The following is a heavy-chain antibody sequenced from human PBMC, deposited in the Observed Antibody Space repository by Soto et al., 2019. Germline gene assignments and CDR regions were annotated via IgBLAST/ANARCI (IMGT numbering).Heavy chain of an antibody. Sequence: GGSLRLSCAASGFTFSSYAMHWVRQAPGKGLEWVAVISYDGSNKYYADSVKGRFTISRDNSKNTLYPQMNSLRAEDTAVYYCARSGEVVPAAPYYYYYGMDVWGQGTTVTVSS. CDR1: GFTFSSYA. CDR3: ARSGEVVPAAPYYYYYGMDV. V-gene: IGHV3-30-3*01. J-gene: IGHJ6*02. D-gene: IGHD2-2*01. CDR2: ISYDGSNK.